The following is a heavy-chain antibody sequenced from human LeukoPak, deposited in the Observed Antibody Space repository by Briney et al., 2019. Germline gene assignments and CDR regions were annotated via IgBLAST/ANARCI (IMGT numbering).Heavy chain of an antibody. CDR2: IRYDGTNK. J-gene: IGHJ1*01. Sequence: GGSLRLSCAASGFTFSSYGMHWVRQAPGKGLEWVAFIRYDGTNKYYADSVKGRFTISRDNSKNTLYLQMNSLRAEDTAVYYCARGNRRDGYNLQHWGQGTLVTVSS. CDR1: GFTFSSYG. V-gene: IGHV3-30*02. D-gene: IGHD5-24*01. CDR3: ARGNRRDGYNLQH.